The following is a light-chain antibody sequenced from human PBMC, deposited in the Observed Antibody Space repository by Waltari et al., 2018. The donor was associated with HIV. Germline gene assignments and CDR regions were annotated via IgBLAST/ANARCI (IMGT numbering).Light chain of an antibody. V-gene: IGLV1-47*01. CDR1: TSNIVANY. Sequence: QSVLSQPPSMSGAPGQRVTLTCSGNTSNIVANYVYWFQHGPDAAPKLFIFSNDRRPSGVPGRVSGSKAGTSAYLAISGLRPEDEADYYCATWDDNLNTYVFGPGTRLSVL. J-gene: IGLJ1*01. CDR3: ATWDDNLNTYV. CDR2: SND.